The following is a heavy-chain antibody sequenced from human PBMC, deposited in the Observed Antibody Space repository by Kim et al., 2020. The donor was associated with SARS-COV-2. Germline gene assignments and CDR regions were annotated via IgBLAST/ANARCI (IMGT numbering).Heavy chain of an antibody. CDR1: GGSISSSSYY. V-gene: IGHV4-39*07. CDR3: ARVKQQLVFYYYYYGMDV. D-gene: IGHD6-13*01. CDR2: IYYSGST. J-gene: IGHJ6*02. Sequence: SDTLSLTCTVSGGSISSSSYYWGWIRQPPGKGLEWIGSIYYSGSTYYNPSLKSRVTISVDTSKNQFSLKLSSVTAADTAVYYCARVKQQLVFYYYYYGMDVWGQGTTVTVSS.